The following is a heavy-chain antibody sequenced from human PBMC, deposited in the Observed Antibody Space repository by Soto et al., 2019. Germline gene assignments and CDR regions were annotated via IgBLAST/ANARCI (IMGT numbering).Heavy chain of an antibody. V-gene: IGHV3-33*01. Sequence: QVQLVESGGGVVQPGRSLRLSCAASGFTFSSYGMHWVRQAPGKGLEWVAVIWYDGSNKYYADSVKGRFTISRDNSKNKLYRQMNSLRAEDTAVYYCARELFGVPGYWGQGTLVTVSS. J-gene: IGHJ4*02. CDR2: IWYDGSNK. CDR1: GFTFSSYG. D-gene: IGHD3-16*01. CDR3: ARELFGVPGY.